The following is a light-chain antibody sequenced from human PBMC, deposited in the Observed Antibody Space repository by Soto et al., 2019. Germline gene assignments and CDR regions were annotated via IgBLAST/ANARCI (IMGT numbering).Light chain of an antibody. V-gene: IGKV1-39*01. J-gene: IGKJ5*01. CDR3: QQYNNWPLT. CDR2: VAP. Sequence: RTQSAPSLSAYVGDIDTITFRASQNIETYLNWYQVKPGKAPKLLLSVAPGFQGEVPSYFSGSGSGTDFTLTISCLQPEDFAVYYCQQYNNWPLTFGQGTRLENK. CDR1: QNIETY.